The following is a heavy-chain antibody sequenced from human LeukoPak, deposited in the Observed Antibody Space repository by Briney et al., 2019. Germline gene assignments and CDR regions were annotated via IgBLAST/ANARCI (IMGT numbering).Heavy chain of an antibody. J-gene: IGHJ4*02. V-gene: IGHV4-39*01. D-gene: IGHD3-9*01. CDR3: ARNSGGWNYDILTGGFDY. CDR2: IYYSGST. CDR1: GGSISSYY. Sequence: SQTLSLTCTVSGGSISSYYWSWIRQPPGKGLEWIGSIYYSGSTYYNPSLKSRVTISVDTSKNQFSLKLSSVTAADTAVYYCARNSGGWNYDILTGGFDYWGQGTLVTVSS.